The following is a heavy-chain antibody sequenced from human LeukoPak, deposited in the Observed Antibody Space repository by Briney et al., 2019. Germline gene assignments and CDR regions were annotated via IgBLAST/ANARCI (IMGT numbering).Heavy chain of an antibody. CDR2: IWFDGSNR. D-gene: IGHD3-10*01. CDR1: GFTFRNYG. V-gene: IGHV3-33*01. J-gene: IGHJ4*02. CDR3: ATSYYGSGSFSYRDY. Sequence: PGGSLRLSCEASGFTFRNYGMHWVRQAPGKGLDWVGVIWFDGSNRYYADSVKGRFTISRDNSKNTLYLQVNSLRAEDTAIYYCATSYYGSGSFSYRDYWGQGTLVTVSS.